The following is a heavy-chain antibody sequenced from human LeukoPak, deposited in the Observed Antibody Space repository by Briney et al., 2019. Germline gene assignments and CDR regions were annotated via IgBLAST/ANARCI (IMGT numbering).Heavy chain of an antibody. J-gene: IGHJ4*02. Sequence: PSDTLSLTCAVYGGSFSGYYWSWIRQPPGKGLEWIGEINHSGSTNYNPSLKSRVTISVDTSKNQFSLKLSSVTAADTAVYYCARGRDSSGYSLDYWGQGTLVTVSS. V-gene: IGHV4-34*01. CDR2: INHSGST. D-gene: IGHD3-22*01. CDR1: GGSFSGYY. CDR3: ARGRDSSGYSLDY.